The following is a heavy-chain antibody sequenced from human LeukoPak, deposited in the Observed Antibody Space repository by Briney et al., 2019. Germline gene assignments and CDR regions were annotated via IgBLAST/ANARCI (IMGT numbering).Heavy chain of an antibody. Sequence: PGGSLRLSCAASGFDFSPYWMSWVRQVPGKGLEWVATMNGPGSLKHYADSVKGRFTISRDNSKRTLYLQMNSLRADDTAVYYCAKDGSWSCTDWGQGTLVTVSS. J-gene: IGHJ4*02. CDR1: GFDFSPYW. CDR2: MNGPGSLK. V-gene: IGHV3-7*01. CDR3: AKDGSWSCTD. D-gene: IGHD2-8*02.